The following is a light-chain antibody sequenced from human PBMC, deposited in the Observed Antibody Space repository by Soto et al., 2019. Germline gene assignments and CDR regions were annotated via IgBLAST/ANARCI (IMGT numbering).Light chain of an antibody. CDR3: QQRYSWPPLT. CDR2: DAT. J-gene: IGKJ4*01. Sequence: EVVLTQSPATLSLSPGERATLSCRASQNVSIYLAWYQQKPGQVPRLLIYDATNRAAGIPPRFSGSGSGTDFTLTISSLEPEDFAVYYCQQRYSWPPLTFGGGTKLEIK. CDR1: QNVSIY. V-gene: IGKV3-11*01.